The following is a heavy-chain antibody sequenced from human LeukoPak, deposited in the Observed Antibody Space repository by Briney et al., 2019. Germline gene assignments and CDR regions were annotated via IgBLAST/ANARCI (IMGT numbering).Heavy chain of an antibody. Sequence: SETLSLTCTVSGDSTSNFYWNWIRQSPGKGLEWIGNIHYSGSSVYNPSLKSRGTISIDTSRRQFFLKLNSVTAADTAVYFCALAPNSNWFDFWGQGTLVTVSS. CDR2: IHYSGSS. CDR1: GDSTSNFY. D-gene: IGHD2-8*01. J-gene: IGHJ5*01. V-gene: IGHV4-59*03. CDR3: ALAPNSNWFDF.